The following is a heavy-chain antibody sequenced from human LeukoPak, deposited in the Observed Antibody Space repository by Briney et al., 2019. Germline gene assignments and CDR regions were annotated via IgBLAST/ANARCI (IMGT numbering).Heavy chain of an antibody. CDR3: ARDRGGPDY. J-gene: IGHJ4*02. CDR1: GVTFSSYA. Sequence: PGRSLRLSCAASGVTFSSYAMHWVRQAPGKGLEWVAVISYDGSNKYYADSVKGRFTISRDNSKNTLYLQMNSLRAEDTAMYYCARDRGGPDYWGQGTLVTVSS. V-gene: IGHV3-30*04. CDR2: ISYDGSNK.